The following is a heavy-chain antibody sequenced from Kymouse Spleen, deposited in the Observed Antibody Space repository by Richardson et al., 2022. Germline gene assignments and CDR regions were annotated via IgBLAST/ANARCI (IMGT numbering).Heavy chain of an antibody. J-gene: IGHJ6*02. CDR1: GGSISSSSYY. V-gene: IGHV4-39*01. CDR2: IYYSGST. CDR3: ARHPYIVATINYYYYGMDV. D-gene: IGHD5-12*01. Sequence: QLQLQESGPGLVKPSETLSLTCTVSGGSISSSSYYWGWIRQPPGKGLEWIGSIYYSGSTYYNPSLKSRVTISVDTSKNQFSLKLSSVTAADTAVYYCARHPYIVATINYYYYGMDVWGQGTTVTVSS.